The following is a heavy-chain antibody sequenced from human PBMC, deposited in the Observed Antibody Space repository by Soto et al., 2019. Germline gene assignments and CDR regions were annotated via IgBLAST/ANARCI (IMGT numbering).Heavy chain of an antibody. CDR1: GFAFSRYA. CDR2: VTGGGHTT. D-gene: IGHD3-10*01. CDR3: ASSSGDLDVYGMDI. J-gene: IGHJ6*02. V-gene: IGHV3-23*01. Sequence: PGGSLRLSCAASGFAFSRYAMSWVRQAPGKGLERVSTVTGGGHTTYNADSVNGRFTISRDNSKNTLYLQMNNLRAEDTAIYYCASSSGDLDVYGMDIWGPGTTVTVSS.